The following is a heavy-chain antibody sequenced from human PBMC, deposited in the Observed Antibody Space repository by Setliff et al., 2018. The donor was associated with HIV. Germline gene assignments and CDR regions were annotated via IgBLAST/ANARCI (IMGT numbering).Heavy chain of an antibody. D-gene: IGHD4-17*01. CDR2: INPKSDGT. J-gene: IGHJ6*03. V-gene: IGHV1-2*04. Sequence: ASVKVSCKASGYSFTDYYIHWVRQAPGQGLEWMGWINPKSDGTNYAQKFQGWITMTRDTSISTAYMELSRLRSDDTAVYYCVKARVDGDYYYYYYMDVWGKGTTVTVSS. CDR3: VKARVDGDYYYYYYMDV. CDR1: GYSFTDYY.